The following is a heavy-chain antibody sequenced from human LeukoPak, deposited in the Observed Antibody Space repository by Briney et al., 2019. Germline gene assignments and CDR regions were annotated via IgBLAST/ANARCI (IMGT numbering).Heavy chain of an antibody. V-gene: IGHV3-30*02. J-gene: IGHJ4*02. CDR1: GFTFSSYG. Sequence: PGGSLRLSCAASGFTFSSYGMHWVRQAPGKGLEWVAFIRYDGSNKYYADSVKGRFTISRDNSKNTLYLQMNSLRAEDMAAYYCAKVGVVLATATGYFDYWGQGTLVTVSS. CDR2: IRYDGSNK. D-gene: IGHD2-15*01. CDR3: AKVGVVLATATGYFDY.